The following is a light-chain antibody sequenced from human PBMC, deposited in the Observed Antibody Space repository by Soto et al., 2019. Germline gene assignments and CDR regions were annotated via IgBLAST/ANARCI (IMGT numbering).Light chain of an antibody. CDR2: GAS. J-gene: IGKJ1*01. V-gene: IGKV3-20*01. CDR1: QSVSNNY. Sequence: EIVLTQSPGTLSLSPGERATLSCRASQSVSNNYLAWYQQKPGQAPRLLIYGASNRATGIPDRFSSSRSGTDFTLTISRLEPEDFAVYYCQQYGSSGTFGQGTKVDIK. CDR3: QQYGSSGT.